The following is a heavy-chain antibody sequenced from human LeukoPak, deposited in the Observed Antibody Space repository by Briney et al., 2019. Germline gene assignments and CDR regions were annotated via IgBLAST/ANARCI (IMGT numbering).Heavy chain of an antibody. CDR1: GGSISSYY. CDR3: ARYGRYSSSYYYYYMDV. J-gene: IGHJ6*03. CDR2: IYYSGST. Sequence: SETLSLTCTVSGGSISSYYWSWIRQPPGKGLEWIGYIYYSGSTNYNPSLKSRVTISVDTSKNQFSLKLSSVTAADTAVYYCARYGRYSSSYYYYYMDVWGKGTTVTISS. D-gene: IGHD6-13*01. V-gene: IGHV4-59*01.